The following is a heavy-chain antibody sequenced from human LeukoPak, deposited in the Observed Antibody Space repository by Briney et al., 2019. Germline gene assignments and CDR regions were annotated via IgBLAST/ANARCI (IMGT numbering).Heavy chain of an antibody. Sequence: ASVKVSCKASGYTFISYGISWVRQAPGQGLEWMGWISPYNGNTNYAQKLQGRVTMTTDTSTSTAYMELRSLRSDDTAVYYCASWGGYCSSTSCADTPWGYFDLWGRGTLVTVSS. V-gene: IGHV1-18*01. J-gene: IGHJ2*01. D-gene: IGHD2-2*01. CDR2: ISPYNGNT. CDR3: ASWGGYCSSTSCADTPWGYFDL. CDR1: GYTFISYG.